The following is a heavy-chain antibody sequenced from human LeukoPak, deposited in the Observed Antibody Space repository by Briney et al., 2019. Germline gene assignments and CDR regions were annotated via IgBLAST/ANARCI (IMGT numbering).Heavy chain of an antibody. CDR2: ISGSGGYT. CDR3: AKASSNYFYYFEY. Sequence: GGSLRLSCAASGFTFSSYAISWVRQAPGKGLEWVSAISGSGGYTYYADSVKGRFTISRDNSKNTLYLQTNTLRDEDTAVYYCAKASSNYFYYFEYWGQGTLVTVSS. D-gene: IGHD2/OR15-2a*01. V-gene: IGHV3-23*01. J-gene: IGHJ4*02. CDR1: GFTFSSYA.